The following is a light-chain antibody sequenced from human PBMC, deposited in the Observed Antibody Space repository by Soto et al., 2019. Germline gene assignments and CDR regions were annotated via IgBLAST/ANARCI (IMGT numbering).Light chain of an antibody. CDR1: SSDVGAYNY. J-gene: IGLJ2*01. Sequence: QSALTQPASVSGSPGQSITISCTGTSSDVGAYNYVSWYQQHPGKAPKLMIYDVSNRPFGVSHRFSGSKSGNTASLTISGLQAEDEADYYCSSYTSSTTVVFGGGTQLTVL. CDR3: SSYTSSTTVV. CDR2: DVS. V-gene: IGLV2-14*01.